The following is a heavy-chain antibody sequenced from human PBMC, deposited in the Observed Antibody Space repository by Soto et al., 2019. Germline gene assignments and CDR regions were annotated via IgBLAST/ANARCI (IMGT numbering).Heavy chain of an antibody. CDR2: IGGSGGSI. V-gene: IGHV3-48*02. D-gene: IGHD3-22*01. CDR3: ARDSFYYYDSSGYYGSFDY. J-gene: IGHJ4*02. CDR1: GFTFSTFS. Sequence: LRLSCAASGFTFSTFSMNWVRQAPGKVLEWLSYIGGSGGSISYADSVKGRFTISRDNGKNTLYLQMSSLRDEDTAVYYCARDSFYYYDSSGYYGSFDYWGQGTLVTVSS.